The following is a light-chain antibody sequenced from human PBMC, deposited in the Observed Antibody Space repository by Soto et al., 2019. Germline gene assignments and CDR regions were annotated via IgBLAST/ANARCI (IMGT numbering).Light chain of an antibody. Sequence: DIQLTQSPSFLSASVGDRVTITCRASQGISSYLAWYQQKPGKAPKLLIYAASTLRSGVPSRFSGSGSGTEFPLPISSLQPEDVATYYCQQLNSYPRLTFGGGTKVEMK. CDR2: AAS. J-gene: IGKJ4*01. CDR1: QGISSY. CDR3: QQLNSYPRLT. V-gene: IGKV1-9*01.